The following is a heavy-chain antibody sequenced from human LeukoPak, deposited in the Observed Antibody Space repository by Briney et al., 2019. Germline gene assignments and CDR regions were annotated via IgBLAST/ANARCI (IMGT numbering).Heavy chain of an antibody. Sequence: ASVKVSCKASGYTFTSCYMHWVRQAPGQGLEWMGIINPSGGSTSYAQKFQGRVTMTRDMSTSTVYMELSSLRSEDTAVYYCARDRVDTAMVLSDWGQGTLVTVSS. CDR1: GYTFTSCY. CDR3: ARDRVDTAMVLSD. D-gene: IGHD5-18*01. CDR2: INPSGGST. J-gene: IGHJ4*02. V-gene: IGHV1-46*01.